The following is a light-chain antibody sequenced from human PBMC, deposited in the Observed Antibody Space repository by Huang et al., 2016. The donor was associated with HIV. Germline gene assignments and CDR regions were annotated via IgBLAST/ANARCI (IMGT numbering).Light chain of an antibody. CDR3: QQYDNWPLT. J-gene: IGKJ4*01. CDR1: QSVSTN. CDR2: GAS. Sequence: EIVMTQSPASLSVSPGQRATLSCRASQSVSTNLAWYQQKPGQAPRLLIYGASNRATGLPARFSGSGSGTEFTLAINSLQSEDFAVYYCQQYDNWPLTFGGGTKVEIK. V-gene: IGKV3-15*01.